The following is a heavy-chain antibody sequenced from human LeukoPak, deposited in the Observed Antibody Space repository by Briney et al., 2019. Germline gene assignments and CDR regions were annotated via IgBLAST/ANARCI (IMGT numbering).Heavy chain of an antibody. CDR3: ARAGNWNYFGF. D-gene: IGHD1-20*01. CDR2: ISSSSSYI. Sequence: GGSVRLSCAASGFTFSSYSMNWVRQAPGKGLEWVSSISSSSSYIYYADSVKGRFTISRDNAQNSLYLQMNSLRAEDTAVYYCARAGNWNYFGFWGQGHLVTVSS. J-gene: IGHJ4*02. V-gene: IGHV3-21*01. CDR1: GFTFSSYS.